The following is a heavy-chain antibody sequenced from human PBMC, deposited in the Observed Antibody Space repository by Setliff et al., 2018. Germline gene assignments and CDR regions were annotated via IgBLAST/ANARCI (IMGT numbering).Heavy chain of an antibody. J-gene: IGHJ4*02. CDR1: GYTLTELS. CDR2: FDPEDGET. D-gene: IGHD5-12*01. V-gene: IGHV1-24*01. CDR3: ATGGYSGYDYVY. Sequence: ASVKVSCKVSGYTLTELSMHWVRQAPGKGLEWMGGFDPEDGETIYAQKFQGRVTMTEDTSTDTAYLELSSLRSEDTAVYYCATGGYSGYDYVYWGQGTLVTSPQ.